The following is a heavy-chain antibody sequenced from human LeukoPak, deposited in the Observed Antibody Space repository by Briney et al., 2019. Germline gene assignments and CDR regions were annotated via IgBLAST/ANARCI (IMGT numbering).Heavy chain of an antibody. V-gene: IGHV5-51*01. D-gene: IGHD6-19*01. J-gene: IGHJ3*02. CDR3: ARQYRRYSSGWSNDAFDI. CDR2: IYPGDSDT. Sequence: GESLKISCKGSGYSFTSFWIGWVRQMPGKGLEWMGIIYPGDSDTRYSPSFQGQVTISADKSISTAYLQWSSLKASDTATYYCARQYRRYSSGWSNDAFDIWGQGTMVTVSS. CDR1: GYSFTSFW.